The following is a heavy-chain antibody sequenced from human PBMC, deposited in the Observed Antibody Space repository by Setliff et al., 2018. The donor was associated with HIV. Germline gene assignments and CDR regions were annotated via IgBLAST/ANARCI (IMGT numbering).Heavy chain of an antibody. D-gene: IGHD1-26*01. CDR1: GFSLSTSGMR. CDR3: ARDSGNYAFDY. V-gene: IGHV2-70*04. CDR2: IDWDDDK. Sequence: SGPTLVNPTQTLTLTCTFSGFSLSTSGMRVTWIRQPPGKALEWLARIDWDDDKFYSTSLKTRLTISKDTSKNQVVLTMTNMDPVDTATYYCARDSGNYAFDYWGKGTTVTVSS. J-gene: IGHJ4*03.